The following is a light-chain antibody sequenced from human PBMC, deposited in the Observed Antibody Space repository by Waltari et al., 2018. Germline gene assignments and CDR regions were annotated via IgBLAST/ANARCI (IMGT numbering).Light chain of an antibody. V-gene: IGLV2-8*01. Sequence: QSVLTQPPSATGSPGQSVTISCTGTNSDVGAYNYVSWYQPHPGKVTKRLVYEVTKRPSGGPDRFSGCKSGKTACLTVAGLQADDEADYYCSSYAHNNHFVFGTGTKVTVL. J-gene: IGLJ1*01. CDR1: NSDVGAYNY. CDR2: EVT. CDR3: SSYAHNNHFV.